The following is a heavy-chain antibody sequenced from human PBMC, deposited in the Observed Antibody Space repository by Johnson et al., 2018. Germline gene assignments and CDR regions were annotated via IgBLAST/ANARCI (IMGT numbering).Heavy chain of an antibody. V-gene: IGHV3-30-3*01. Sequence: QVQLVESGGGVVQPGRSLRLSCAASGFTFSSYAMHWVRQAPGKGLEWVAVISYDGSNKYYAASVKGRFTISRENSKNTLYLQRNSLRAEDTAVYYCAGEGGGRCYADVDFYCYYMDVGGKGTKVTVSS. J-gene: IGHJ6*03. D-gene: IGHD2-15*01. CDR1: GFTFSSYA. CDR3: AGEGGGRCYADVDFYCYYMDV. CDR2: ISYDGSNK.